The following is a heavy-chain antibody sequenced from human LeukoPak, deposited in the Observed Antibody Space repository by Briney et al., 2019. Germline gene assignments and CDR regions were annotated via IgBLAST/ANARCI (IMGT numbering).Heavy chain of an antibody. CDR3: ARVAHGTSYYYYYYMDV. Sequence: PGGSLRLSCAASGFTFSDYYMSWIRQAPGKGLEWVSYISSSGSTIYYADSVKGRFTISRDNAKNSLYLQTNSLRAEDTAVYYCARVAHGTSYYYYYYMDVWGKGTTVTVSS. D-gene: IGHD3/OR15-3a*01. CDR1: GFTFSDYY. CDR2: ISSSGSTI. J-gene: IGHJ6*03. V-gene: IGHV3-11*04.